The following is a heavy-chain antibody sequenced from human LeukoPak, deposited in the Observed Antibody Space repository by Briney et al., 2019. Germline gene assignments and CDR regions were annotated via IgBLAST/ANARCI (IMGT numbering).Heavy chain of an antibody. CDR1: GFTFSSYS. Sequence: PGGSLRLSCAASGFTFSSYSMNWVRQAPGKGLEWVSSISSSSSYIYYADSVKGRFTISRDNAKNSLYLQMNSLRAEDTAVYSCAKDQWLVLDYWGQGTLVTVSS. CDR3: AKDQWLVLDY. CDR2: ISSSSSYI. D-gene: IGHD6-19*01. V-gene: IGHV3-21*01. J-gene: IGHJ4*02.